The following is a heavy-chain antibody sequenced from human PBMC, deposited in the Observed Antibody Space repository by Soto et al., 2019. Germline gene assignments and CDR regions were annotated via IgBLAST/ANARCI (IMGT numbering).Heavy chain of an antibody. V-gene: IGHV4-30-2*01. CDR2: IYHSGST. Sequence: PSETRSLTCAVSGGSISRCGYSGSWIRQPPGKGLEWIGYIYHSGSTYYNPSLKSRVTISVDRSKNQFSLKLSSVTAADTAVYYCARSQTTVNFYDYWGQGTLVTVSS. CDR3: ARSQTTVNFYDY. J-gene: IGHJ4*02. D-gene: IGHD4-17*01. CDR1: GGSISRCGYS.